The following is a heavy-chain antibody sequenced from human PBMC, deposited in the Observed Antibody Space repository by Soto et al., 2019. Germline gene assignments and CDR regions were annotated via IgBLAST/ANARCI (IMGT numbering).Heavy chain of an antibody. D-gene: IGHD6-19*01. CDR2: INSDGSST. CDR3: ARDRVSGWYQWGIDY. J-gene: IGHJ4*02. V-gene: IGHV3-74*01. CDR1: GFTFSSYW. Sequence: GGSLRLSCAASGFTFSSYWMHWVRQAPGKGLVWVSRINSDGSSTSYADSVKGRFTISRDNSKNTLYLQMNSLRAEDTAVYYCARDRVSGWYQWGIDYWGQGTLVTVSS.